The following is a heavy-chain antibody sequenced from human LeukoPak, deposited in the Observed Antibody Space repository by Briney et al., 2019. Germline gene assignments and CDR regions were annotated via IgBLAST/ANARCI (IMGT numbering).Heavy chain of an antibody. V-gene: IGHV3-23*01. CDR3: AKLGGIARTTATNWFDP. CDR2: IGGSGGVT. J-gene: IGHJ5*02. D-gene: IGHD4-17*01. Sequence: GGSLRLSCAASGFTFTNYAMSWVRQAPGKGLEWVSAIGGSGGVTSYAESVTGRFTISRNNSKNTLNLEMNSMRAEDTAVYYCAKLGGIARTTATNWFDPWGQGTLVTVSS. CDR1: GFTFTNYA.